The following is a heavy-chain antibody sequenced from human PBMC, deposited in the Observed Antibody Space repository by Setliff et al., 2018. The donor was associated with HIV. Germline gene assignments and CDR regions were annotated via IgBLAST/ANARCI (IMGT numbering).Heavy chain of an antibody. CDR1: GGTFSGYG. J-gene: IGHJ6*03. V-gene: IGHV1-69*13. Sequence: ASVKVSCKASGGTFSGYGVNWVRQAPGQGLEWMGGIFPFFGSANYAQKFQGRVTITADVSTSTIYMELSSLTSEDTAVYYCARGADGDYRYYMDVWGRGTTVTVSS. D-gene: IGHD4-17*01. CDR3: ARGADGDYRYYMDV. CDR2: IFPFFGSA.